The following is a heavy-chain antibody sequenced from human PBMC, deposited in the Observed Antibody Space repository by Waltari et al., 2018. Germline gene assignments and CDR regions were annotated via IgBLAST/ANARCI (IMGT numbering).Heavy chain of an antibody. CDR3: ASQDITGGYFDY. J-gene: IGHJ4*02. Sequence: QVQLQESGPGLVKPSQTLSLTCTASGASIRTADYYWSWIRQPPGEGLEWIGHIFYSGSTYFNPSLNSRVTMSLDTSKNQFSLKLSSVTAADTAVYYCASQDITGGYFDYWGQGTLVTVSS. V-gene: IGHV4-30-4*08. D-gene: IGHD7-27*01. CDR1: GASIRTADYY. CDR2: IFYSGST.